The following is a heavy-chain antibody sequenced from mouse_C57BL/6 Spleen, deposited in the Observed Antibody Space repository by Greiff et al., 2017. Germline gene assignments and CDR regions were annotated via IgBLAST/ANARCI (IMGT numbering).Heavy chain of an antibody. D-gene: IGHD4-1*01. Sequence: EVMLVESGGGLVQPGGSMKLSCVASGFTFSNYWMNWVRQSPEKGLEWVAQIRLKSDNYATHYVESVKGRFTISRDDSKSSVYLQMNNLRAEDTGIYYCTEGLGPWFAYWGQGTLVTVSA. V-gene: IGHV6-3*01. CDR3: TEGLGPWFAY. J-gene: IGHJ3*01. CDR2: IRLKSDNYAT. CDR1: GFTFSNYW.